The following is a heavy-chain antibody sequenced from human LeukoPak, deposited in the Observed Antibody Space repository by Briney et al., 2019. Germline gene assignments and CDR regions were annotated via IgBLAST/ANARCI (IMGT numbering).Heavy chain of an antibody. CDR1: GFTFSSYA. Sequence: GGSLRLSCAASGFTFSSYAMHWVRQAPGKGPEYVSAISSNGGSTYYANSVKGRFTISRDNSKNTLYLQMGSLRAEDMAVYYCARDYCSGGGCYSFDGWGQGTLVTVSS. CDR3: ARDYCSGGGCYSFDG. J-gene: IGHJ4*02. V-gene: IGHV3-64*01. D-gene: IGHD2-15*01. CDR2: ISSNGGST.